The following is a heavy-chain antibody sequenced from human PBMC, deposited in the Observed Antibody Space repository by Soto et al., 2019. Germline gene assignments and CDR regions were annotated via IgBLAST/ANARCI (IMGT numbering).Heavy chain of an antibody. CDR2: IYYSGST. CDR1: GGSISSYY. D-gene: IGHD3-22*01. CDR3: ARALQGEGYDSSGYYYYYFDY. J-gene: IGHJ4*02. V-gene: IGHV4-59*01. Sequence: SETLSLTCTVSGGSISSYYWSWIRQPPGKGLEWIGYIYYSGSTNYNPSLESRVTISVDTSKNQFSLKLSSVTAADTAVYYCARALQGEGYDSSGYYYYYFDYWGQGTLRTVSS.